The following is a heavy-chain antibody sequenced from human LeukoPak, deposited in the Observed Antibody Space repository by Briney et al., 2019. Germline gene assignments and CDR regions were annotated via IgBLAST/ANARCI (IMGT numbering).Heavy chain of an antibody. V-gene: IGHV4-61*02. CDR2: IYTSGST. CDR3: ARVAAVAGTGNWFDP. CDR1: GGSISSGSYY. Sequence: SETLSLTCTVSGGSISSGSYYWSWIRQPAGKGLEWIGLIYTSGSTNYNPSLKSRVTISVDTSKNQFSLKLSSVTAADTAVYYCARVAAVAGTGNWFDPWGQGTLVTVSS. D-gene: IGHD6-19*01. J-gene: IGHJ5*02.